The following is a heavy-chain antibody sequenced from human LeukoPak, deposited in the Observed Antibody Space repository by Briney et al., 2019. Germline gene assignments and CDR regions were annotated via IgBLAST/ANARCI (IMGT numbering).Heavy chain of an antibody. CDR3: ARGTVTPAYYYYYYGMDV. D-gene: IGHD4-4*01. CDR2: IYSGGST. J-gene: IGHJ6*02. V-gene: IGHV3-66*01. Sequence: GGSLRLSCAASGFTVSSNYMSWVRQAPGKGLEWVSVIYSGGSTYYADSVKGRFTISRDSSKNTLYLQMNSLRAEDTAVYYCARGTVTPAYYYYYYGMDVWGQGTTVTVSS. CDR1: GFTVSSNY.